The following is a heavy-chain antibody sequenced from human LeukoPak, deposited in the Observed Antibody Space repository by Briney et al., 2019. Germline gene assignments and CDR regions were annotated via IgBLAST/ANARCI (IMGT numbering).Heavy chain of an antibody. D-gene: IGHD1-26*01. CDR1: GFTVDSNY. V-gene: IGHV3-66*02. J-gene: IGHJ4*02. CDR2: IYSSGNT. Sequence: PGGSLRLSCAASGFTVDSNYMNWVRQAPGKGLEWVSVIYSSGNTYYADSVKGRFTISRDSSRNRLNLQMNSLRSEDTAIYYCARGGGYYGTDYWGQGTLVTVSS. CDR3: ARGGGYYGTDY.